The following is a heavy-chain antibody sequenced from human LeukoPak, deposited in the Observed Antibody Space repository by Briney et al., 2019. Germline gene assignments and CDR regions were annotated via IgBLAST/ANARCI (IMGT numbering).Heavy chain of an antibody. V-gene: IGHV3-23*01. J-gene: IGHJ4*02. CDR2: ISGRGGST. Sequence: PGGSLRLSCAASGFTFSSYAMSWVRQAPGKGLEWVSAISGRGGSTYYADSVKGRFTISRDNSKNTLYLQMNSLRAEDTAVYYCAKADCSSTSCSSDYWGQGTPVTVSS. D-gene: IGHD2-2*01. CDR3: AKADCSSTSCSSDY. CDR1: GFTFSSYA.